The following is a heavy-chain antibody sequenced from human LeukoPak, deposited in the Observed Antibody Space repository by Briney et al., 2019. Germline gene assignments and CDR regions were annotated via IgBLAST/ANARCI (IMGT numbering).Heavy chain of an antibody. CDR2: IFYSGST. CDR1: GGSISSSGYY. Sequence: SETLSLTCTVSGGSISSSGYYWGWIRQPPGKGLEWIGYIFYSGSTNYNPSLESRVTISVDTSKKQFSLRLSSVTAADTAVYYCARSPVSNYPYPDCWGQGTLVTVSS. D-gene: IGHD4-11*01. V-gene: IGHV4-61*05. J-gene: IGHJ4*02. CDR3: ARSPVSNYPYPDC.